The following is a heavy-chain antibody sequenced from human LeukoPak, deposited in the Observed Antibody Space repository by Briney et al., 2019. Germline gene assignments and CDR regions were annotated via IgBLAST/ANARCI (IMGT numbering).Heavy chain of an antibody. Sequence: GGSLRLSCAASGFTFSSYWMSWVRQAPGKGLEWVAFIRYDGSNKYYADSVKGRFTISRDNSKNTLYLQMNSLRAEDTAVYYCAKDPPRYFYDNSGYDWGQGTLVTVSS. J-gene: IGHJ4*02. CDR3: AKDPPRYFYDNSGYD. CDR1: GFTFSSYW. CDR2: IRYDGSNK. D-gene: IGHD3-22*01. V-gene: IGHV3-30*02.